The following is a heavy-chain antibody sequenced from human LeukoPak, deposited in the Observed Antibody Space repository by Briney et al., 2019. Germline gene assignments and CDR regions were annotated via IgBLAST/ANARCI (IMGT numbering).Heavy chain of an antibody. CDR3: ARDPQWLVPFDY. CDR1: GGSFSGYY. Sequence: SETLSLTCAVYGGSFSGYYWSWIRQPPGKGLEWIGEINHSGSTNYNPSLKSRVTISVDTSKNQFSLKLSSVTAADTAVCYCARDPQWLVPFDYWGQGTLVTVSS. V-gene: IGHV4-34*01. CDR2: INHSGST. D-gene: IGHD6-19*01. J-gene: IGHJ4*02.